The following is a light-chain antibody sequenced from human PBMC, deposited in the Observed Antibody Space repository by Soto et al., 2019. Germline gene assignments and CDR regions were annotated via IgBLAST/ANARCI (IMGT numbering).Light chain of an antibody. V-gene: IGKV1-39*01. CDR2: AAS. Sequence: DVQVTQSQSSLSASLGDRVTITCRASQSISSYLNWYQQKPGKAPKLLIYAASSLQSGAPSRFSGSGSGTDFTLTISSLQPEDFATYYCQQSYSTPRTFGQGTNVDIK. CDR3: QQSYSTPRT. J-gene: IGKJ1*01. CDR1: QSISSY.